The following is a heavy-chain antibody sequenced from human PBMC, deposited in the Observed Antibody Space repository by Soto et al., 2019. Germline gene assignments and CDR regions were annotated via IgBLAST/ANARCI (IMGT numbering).Heavy chain of an antibody. Sequence: QVQLQQWGAGLLKPSETLSLTCAVYGGSFSGYYWSWIRQPPGKGLEWIGEINHSGSTNYNPSLKSRVPISVDTSKNQFSLKLSSVTAADTAVYYCARGGGYERTFDYWGQGTLVTVSS. J-gene: IGHJ4*02. CDR2: INHSGST. CDR1: GGSFSGYY. D-gene: IGHD5-12*01. CDR3: ARGGGYERTFDY. V-gene: IGHV4-34*01.